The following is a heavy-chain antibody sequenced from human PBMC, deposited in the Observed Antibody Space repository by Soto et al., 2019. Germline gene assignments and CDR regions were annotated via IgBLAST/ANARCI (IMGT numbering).Heavy chain of an antibody. D-gene: IGHD6-19*01. CDR2: TYHRSKWYN. J-gene: IGHJ6*02. Sequence: SQTLSLTCVISGDSVSSDSAAWNWIRQSPSRGLEWLGRTYHRSKWYNEYAPSVQSRLTINPDTSKNQFSLQLNSVTPEDTAVYYCVRSRVFIQVAGMANYYYYYGMDVWGQGTTVTVSS. V-gene: IGHV6-1*01. CDR1: GDSVSSDSAA. CDR3: VRSRVFIQVAGMANYYYYYGMDV.